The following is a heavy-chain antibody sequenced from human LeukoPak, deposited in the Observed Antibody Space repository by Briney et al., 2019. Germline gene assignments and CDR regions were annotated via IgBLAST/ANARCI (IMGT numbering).Heavy chain of an antibody. CDR3: ARFQPYSSGWYLEY. CDR1: GCAFSAYS. D-gene: IGHD6-19*01. Sequence: AWSLGLSWAAVGCAFSAYSMSWFRQFPGQGLEWVSYISISGSYIYNADSVKGRFTISRDNAKESLYLQMNSLRAEDTAVYYCARFQPYSSGWYLEYWGRGTLVTVSS. CDR2: ISISGSYI. J-gene: IGHJ4*02. V-gene: IGHV3-21*01.